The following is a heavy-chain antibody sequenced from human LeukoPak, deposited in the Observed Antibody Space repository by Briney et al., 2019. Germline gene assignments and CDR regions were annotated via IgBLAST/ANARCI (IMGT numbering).Heavy chain of an antibody. CDR3: ARDRWLQLRGTGGETPIDY. CDR2: ISAYNHNR. V-gene: IGHV1-18*01. CDR1: GYTFTNYG. J-gene: IGHJ4*02. D-gene: IGHD5-24*01. Sequence: GASVRVSCKASGYTFTNYGFSWVRQAPGQGLEWMGWISAYNHNRNHAQKLQDRLTMTTDTSTGTAYMELRSLRSDDTAVYYCARDRWLQLRGTGGETPIDYWGQGTLVTVSS.